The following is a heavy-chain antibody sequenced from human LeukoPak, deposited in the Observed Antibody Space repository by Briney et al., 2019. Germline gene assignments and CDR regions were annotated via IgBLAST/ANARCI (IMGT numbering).Heavy chain of an antibody. V-gene: IGHV3-30*03. CDR1: GFTFSSYG. CDR3: AGQIVANLDY. J-gene: IGHJ4*02. D-gene: IGHD5-12*01. Sequence: GGSLRLSCAASGFTFSSYGMHWVRQAPGKGLEWVAVISYDGSNKYYADSVKGRFTISRDSSKNTLYLQMNSLRAEDTAVYYCAGQIVANLDYWGQGTLVTVSS. CDR2: ISYDGSNK.